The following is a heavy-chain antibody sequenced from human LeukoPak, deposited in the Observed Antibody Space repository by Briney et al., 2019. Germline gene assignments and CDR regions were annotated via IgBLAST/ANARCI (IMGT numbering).Heavy chain of an antibody. CDR1: GYTFTSYG. CDR2: ISPYNGNT. V-gene: IGHV1-18*01. J-gene: IGHJ4*02. D-gene: IGHD3-3*01. Sequence: ASVKVSCKASGYTFTSYGISWMRQAPGQGLGWMGWISPYNGNTNYAQKLPGRVTMTTDTSTSTAYMELRSLRSDDTAVYYCARDPNDSWSGYSYWGQGTLVTVSS. CDR3: ARDPNDSWSGYSY.